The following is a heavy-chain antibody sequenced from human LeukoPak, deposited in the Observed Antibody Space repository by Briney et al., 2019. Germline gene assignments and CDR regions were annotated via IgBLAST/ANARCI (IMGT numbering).Heavy chain of an antibody. J-gene: IGHJ4*02. CDR2: ISNSGGAT. V-gene: IGHV3-11*01. CDR3: ARESYYGSGTYFNFDS. CDR1: GFTFSDYY. D-gene: IGHD3-10*01. Sequence: GGSLRLSCAASGFTFSDYYMSWIRQAPGKGLEWVSYISNSGGATNYGDSVRGRFTISRDNSKNSLYLEMNSLRAEDTVIYFCARESYYGSGTYFNFDSWGQGILVTVSS.